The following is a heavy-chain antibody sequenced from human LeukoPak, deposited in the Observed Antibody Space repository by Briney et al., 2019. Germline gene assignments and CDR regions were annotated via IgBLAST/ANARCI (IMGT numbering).Heavy chain of an antibody. J-gene: IGHJ5*02. Sequence: GGSLRLSCAASGFTFDDYGMSWVRQAPGKGLEWVANIKQDGSEKYYVDSVKGRFTISRDNAKNSLYLQMNSLRAEDTAVYYCARRIQLWGFDPWGQGTLVTVSS. CDR1: GFTFDDYG. V-gene: IGHV3-7*01. CDR2: IKQDGSEK. CDR3: ARRIQLWGFDP. D-gene: IGHD5-18*01.